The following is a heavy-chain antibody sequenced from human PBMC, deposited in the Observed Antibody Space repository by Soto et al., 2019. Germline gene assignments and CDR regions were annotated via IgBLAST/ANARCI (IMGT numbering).Heavy chain of an antibody. J-gene: IGHJ4*02. CDR3: ARKVGQWLGPYFDY. CDR2: INASNGNT. CDR1: GYTFTSYA. V-gene: IGHV1-3*05. Sequence: QVQLVQSGAEEKKPGASVKVSCKASGYTFTSYAMHWVRQAPGQRLEWMGWINASNGNTKYSQKFQGRVTITRDTSASTAYMELSSLRSEDTAVYYCARKVGQWLGPYFDYWGQGTLVTVSS. D-gene: IGHD6-19*01.